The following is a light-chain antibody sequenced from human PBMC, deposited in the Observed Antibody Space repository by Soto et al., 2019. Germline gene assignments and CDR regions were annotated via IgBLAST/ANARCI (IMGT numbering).Light chain of an antibody. Sequence: QPVLTQPPSASGSPGQSVTISCTGTSRDVGGYNYVSWYQQHPGKAPKLMIYEVSKRPSGVPFRFSASKSANTASLTVSGLQAEDEADYYCCSYAGSNSWVFGGGTKLTVL. CDR3: CSYAGSNSWV. CDR2: EVS. J-gene: IGLJ3*02. V-gene: IGLV2-8*01. CDR1: SRDVGGYNY.